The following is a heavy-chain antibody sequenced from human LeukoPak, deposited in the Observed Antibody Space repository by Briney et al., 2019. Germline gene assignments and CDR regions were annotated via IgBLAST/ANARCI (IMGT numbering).Heavy chain of an antibody. CDR1: GYTVSGYY. V-gene: IGHV1-2*06. Sequence: SVKVSCKAAGYTVSGYYIHSGRQAPRQGLECMRRINPNSGETNYAQNFQGRVTMTRDTFISTAYMELSRLTSDDTAVYFCAREGIYGEYGGWDDFDIWGQGTMVTVSS. CDR3: AREGIYGEYGGWDDFDI. CDR2: INPNSGET. D-gene: IGHD4-17*01. J-gene: IGHJ3*02.